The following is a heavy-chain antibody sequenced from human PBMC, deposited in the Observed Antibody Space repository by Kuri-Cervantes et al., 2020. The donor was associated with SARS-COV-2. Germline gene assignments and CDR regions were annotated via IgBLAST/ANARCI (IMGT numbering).Heavy chain of an antibody. CDR2: ISSSSSTI. CDR1: GFPFSSYG. V-gene: IGHV3-48*02. D-gene: IGHD3-3*01. J-gene: IGHJ6*02. Sequence: GESLKIFCSASGFPFSSYGMHWVRQAPGEGLEWVSYISSSSSTIYYADSVKGRFTISRENAKNSLYLQMNSLRDEETAVYYRANVGSGRANHYYYYGMDVWGQGTTVTVSS. CDR3: ANVGSGRANHYYYYGMDV.